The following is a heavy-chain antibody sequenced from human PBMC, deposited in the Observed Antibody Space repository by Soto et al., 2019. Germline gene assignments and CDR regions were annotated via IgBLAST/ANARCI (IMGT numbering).Heavy chain of an antibody. J-gene: IGHJ4*02. Sequence: QITLKESGPTLVRPTQTLTLTCAFSGFSLSTGGVGVGWIRQPPGKALEWLAVIYWDYSKHYSPSLRSRLTITKDTSKNQVVLTMTNMDPMDTGTYYCAHKGPEDWPLDYWGQGTLVTVSS. CDR1: GFSLSTGGVG. V-gene: IGHV2-5*02. CDR2: IYWDYSK. D-gene: IGHD3-9*01. CDR3: AHKGPEDWPLDY.